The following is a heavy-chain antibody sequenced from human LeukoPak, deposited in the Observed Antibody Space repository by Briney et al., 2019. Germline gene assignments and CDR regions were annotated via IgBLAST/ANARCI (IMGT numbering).Heavy chain of an antibody. Sequence: SETLSLTCAVYGGSFSGYYWSWIRQPPGKGLEWIGEINHSGSTNYNPSLKSRVTISVDTSKNQFSLKLSSVTAADTAVYYCARGLGGVDYWGQGTLVTVSS. V-gene: IGHV4-34*01. D-gene: IGHD3-10*01. CDR2: INHSGST. J-gene: IGHJ4*02. CDR1: GGSFSGYY. CDR3: ARGLGGVDY.